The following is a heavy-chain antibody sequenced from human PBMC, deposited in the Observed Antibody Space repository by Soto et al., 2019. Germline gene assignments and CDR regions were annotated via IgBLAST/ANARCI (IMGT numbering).Heavy chain of an antibody. CDR2: ISSSSSYT. CDR3: ARAYGYYYYYGMDV. Sequence: GGSLRLSCAASGFTFSDYYMSWIRQAPGKGLEWVSYISSSSSYTNYADSAKGRFTISRDNAKNSLYLQMNSLRAEDTAVYYCARAYGYYYYYGMDVWGQGTTVTVSS. J-gene: IGHJ6*02. CDR1: GFTFSDYY. D-gene: IGHD4-17*01. V-gene: IGHV3-11*06.